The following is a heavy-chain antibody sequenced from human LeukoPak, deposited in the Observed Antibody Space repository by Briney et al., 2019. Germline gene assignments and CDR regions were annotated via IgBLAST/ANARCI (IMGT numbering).Heavy chain of an antibody. J-gene: IGHJ4*02. CDR1: GFTFTNAW. CDR3: TTYKPQPSGGLFDY. Sequence: PGGSLRLSCAASGFTFTNAWMTWVRQAPGKGLEWVGRIKSQTDGGTPTYTAPVQGRFTISRDDSKNTLYLQTDSLKTEDTAVYYCTTYKPQPSGGLFDYWGQGTLVTVSS. CDR2: IKSQTDGGTP. D-gene: IGHD1-14*01. V-gene: IGHV3-15*01.